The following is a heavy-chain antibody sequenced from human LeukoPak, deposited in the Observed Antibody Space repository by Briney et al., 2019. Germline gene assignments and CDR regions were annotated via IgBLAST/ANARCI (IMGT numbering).Heavy chain of an antibody. CDR3: ATETTVVTHDAFDI. D-gene: IGHD4-23*01. CDR2: INPNSGGT. CDR1: GYTFTGYY. Sequence: ASVKVSCKASGYTFTGYYMHWVRQAPGQGLEWMGWINPNSGGTNYAQKFQGRVTITADKSTSTAYMELSSLRSEDTAVYYCATETTVVTHDAFDIWGQGTMVTVSS. V-gene: IGHV1-2*02. J-gene: IGHJ3*02.